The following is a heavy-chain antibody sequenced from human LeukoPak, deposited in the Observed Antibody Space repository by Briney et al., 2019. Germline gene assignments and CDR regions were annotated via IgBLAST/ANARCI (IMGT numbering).Heavy chain of an antibody. V-gene: IGHV3-30-3*01. CDR3: ARDTVYGGDGFDY. CDR1: GFTFSSYA. CDR2: ISYDGSNK. D-gene: IGHD4-23*01. Sequence: PGRSLRLSCAASGFTFSSYAMHWVRQAPGKGLEWVAVISYDGSNKYYADSVKGRFTISRDNSKNTLYLQMNSLRAEDTAVYYCARDTVYGGDGFDYWGQGTLVTVSS. J-gene: IGHJ4*02.